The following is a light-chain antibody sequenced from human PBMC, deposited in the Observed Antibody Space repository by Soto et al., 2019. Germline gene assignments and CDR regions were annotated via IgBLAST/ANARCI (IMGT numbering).Light chain of an antibody. Sequence: EIVLKKSPGNLSLSPGERATLSCSASQSVSSSYLAWYQQKPGQAPKLLIYGASSEATGIPDRFSGSGAGTDFTLTISRLEHEDFAVDYCQQYGSAPLTFVGWTKVEIK. CDR3: QQYGSAPLT. J-gene: IGKJ4*01. CDR2: GAS. V-gene: IGKV3-20*01. CDR1: QSVSSSY.